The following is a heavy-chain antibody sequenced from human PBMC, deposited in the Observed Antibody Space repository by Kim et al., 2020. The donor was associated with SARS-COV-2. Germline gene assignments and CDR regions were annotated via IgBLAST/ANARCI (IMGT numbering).Heavy chain of an antibody. Sequence: IGDADSGKGRFTTSRDNANKAQYLQRNSLRGEDTALYYCAKLVGELSAFDYWGQGTLVTVSS. CDR3: AKLVGELSAFDY. D-gene: IGHD3-10*01. V-gene: IGHV3-9*01. J-gene: IGHJ4*02. CDR2: I.